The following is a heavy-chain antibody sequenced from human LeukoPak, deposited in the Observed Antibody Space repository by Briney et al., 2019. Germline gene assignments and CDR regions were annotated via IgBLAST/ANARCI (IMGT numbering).Heavy chain of an antibody. J-gene: IGHJ4*02. CDR2: IYPGDSDT. V-gene: IGHV5-51*01. Sequence: GESLKISCKGSGYSFTSYWIGWVRQMPGKGLEGMGIIYPGDSDTRYSPSFQGQVTISADKSISTAYLQWSSLKASDTAMYYCARGTGVRYCSNGVCYTSDYWGQGTLVTVSS. CDR3: ARGTGVRYCSNGVCYTSDY. D-gene: IGHD2-8*01. CDR1: GYSFTSYW.